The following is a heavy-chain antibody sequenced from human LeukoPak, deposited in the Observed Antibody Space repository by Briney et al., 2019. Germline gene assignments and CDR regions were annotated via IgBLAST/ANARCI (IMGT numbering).Heavy chain of an antibody. CDR1: GFTFSSYW. V-gene: IGHV3-74*01. Sequence: GGSLRLSCAASGFTFSSYWMHWVRQAPGKGLVGVSRIKRDGSTTTYADSVKGRFTISRDNAKNTLYLQMNSLRAEDTAVYYCARVVDTHFDYWGQGTLVTVSS. J-gene: IGHJ4*02. CDR3: ARVVDTHFDY. D-gene: IGHD5-18*01. CDR2: IKRDGSTT.